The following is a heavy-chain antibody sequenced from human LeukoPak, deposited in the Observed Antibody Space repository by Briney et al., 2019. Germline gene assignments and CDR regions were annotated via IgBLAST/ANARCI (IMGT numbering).Heavy chain of an antibody. J-gene: IGHJ4*02. CDR2: ISDSGGYT. Sequence: GGSLRLSCAASGFTFSSYAMNWVRQAPGKGLEWVSAISDSGGYTYYADSVKGRFTISRDNSKNTLYLQMNSLRAEDTAVYYRAKRGYSYGQFDYWGQGTLVTVSS. D-gene: IGHD5-18*01. CDR3: AKRGYSYGQFDY. CDR1: GFTFSSYA. V-gene: IGHV3-23*01.